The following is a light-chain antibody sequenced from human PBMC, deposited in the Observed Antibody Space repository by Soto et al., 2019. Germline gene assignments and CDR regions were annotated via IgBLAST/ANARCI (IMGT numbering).Light chain of an antibody. CDR3: QQYGSSPPFT. CDR1: QSVSSSY. CDR2: GAS. J-gene: IGKJ3*01. V-gene: IGKV3-20*01. Sequence: EIVLTQSPGTLSLSPGERATLSCRASQSVSSSYLAWYQQKPGQAPRLHIYGASGRATGIPDRFSGSGSGTDFTLTISRLEPEDFAVYYCQQYGSSPPFTFGPGTKVDIK.